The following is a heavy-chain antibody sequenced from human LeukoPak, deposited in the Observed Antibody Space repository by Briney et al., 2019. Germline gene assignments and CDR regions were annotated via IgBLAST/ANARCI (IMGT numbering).Heavy chain of an antibody. CDR1: GGSISSYY. V-gene: IGHV4-59*01. Sequence: NPSETLSLTCTVSGGSISSYYWSWIRQPPGKGLEWIGYIYYSGSTNYSPSLKSRVTISVDTSKNQFSLKLSSVTAADTAVYYCARLPYYDFWSGSPPRFDPWGQGTLVTVSS. D-gene: IGHD3-3*01. CDR3: ARLPYYDFWSGSPPRFDP. CDR2: IYYSGST. J-gene: IGHJ5*02.